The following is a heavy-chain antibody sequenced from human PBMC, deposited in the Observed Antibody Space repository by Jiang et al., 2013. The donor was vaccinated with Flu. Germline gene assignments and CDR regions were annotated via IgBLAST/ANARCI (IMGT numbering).Heavy chain of an antibody. D-gene: IGHD2-2*01. CDR1: GYTFTTYY. J-gene: IGHJ4*02. Sequence: SGAEVKKPGASVKLSCKASGYTFTTYYMHWVRQAPGQRLEWMGMINPSGGSTSYAQKFQGRVTMTRDTSTSTVYMDLSSLRSEDTAVYYCAREFVVATGVDYWGQGTLVTVSS. CDR3: AREFVVATGVDY. V-gene: IGHV1-46*01. CDR2: INPSGGST.